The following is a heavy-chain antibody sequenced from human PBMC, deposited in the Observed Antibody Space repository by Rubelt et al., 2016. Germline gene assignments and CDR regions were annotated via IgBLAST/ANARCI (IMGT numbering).Heavy chain of an antibody. V-gene: IGHV3-23*01. D-gene: IGHD2-2*01. CDR3: ARGREDIVVVPAANTYYYYGMDV. CDR2: FGDGGSDP. J-gene: IGHJ6*02. Sequence: KGLEWVSTFGDGGSDPSYADSVKGRFTVSRDNSKNTLYLQMNSLRAEDTAVYYCARGREDIVVVPAANTYYYYGMDVWGQGTTVTVSS.